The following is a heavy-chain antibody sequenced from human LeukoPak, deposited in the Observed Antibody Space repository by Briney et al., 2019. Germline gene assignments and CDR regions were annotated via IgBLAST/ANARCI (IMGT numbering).Heavy chain of an antibody. CDR2: INSDGSST. V-gene: IGHV3-74*01. J-gene: IGHJ6*03. CDR3: ARAEYYYDSSGYYPRYYNYYYMDV. CDR1: GFTFSTYW. D-gene: IGHD3-22*01. Sequence: GSLRPSCAASGFTFSTYWMHWVRQAPGKGLVWVSSINSDGSSTSYADSVRGRFTISRDNAKNTLYLQMNSLRAEDTAVFYCARAEYYYDSSGYYPRYYNYYYMDVWGKGTTVTVSS.